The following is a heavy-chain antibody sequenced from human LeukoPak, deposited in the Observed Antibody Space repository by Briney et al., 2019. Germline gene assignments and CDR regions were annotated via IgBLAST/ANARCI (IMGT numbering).Heavy chain of an antibody. CDR2: ISGSGGST. Sequence: GGSLRLSCAASGFTFSSYAKSWVRQAPGKGLEWVSAISGSGGSTDYADSVKGRFTISRDNSKNTLYLQMNSLRAEDTAVYYCAKGPRTTVVTSYFDYWGQGTLVTVSS. V-gene: IGHV3-23*01. D-gene: IGHD4-23*01. J-gene: IGHJ4*02. CDR3: AKGPRTTVVTSYFDY. CDR1: GFTFSSYA.